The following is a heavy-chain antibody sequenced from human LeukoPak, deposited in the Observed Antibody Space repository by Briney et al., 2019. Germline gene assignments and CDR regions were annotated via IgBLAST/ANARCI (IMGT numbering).Heavy chain of an antibody. D-gene: IGHD3-3*01. V-gene: IGHV4-38-2*01. CDR2: INHSGST. CDR1: GYSISSGYY. Sequence: SETLSLTCAVSGYSISSGYYWGWIRQPPGKGLEWIGEINHSGSTNYNPSLKSRVTISVDTSKNQFSLKLSSVTAADTAVYYCARAVTIFGVVTFRPIYYFDYWGQGTLVTVSS. J-gene: IGHJ4*02. CDR3: ARAVTIFGVVTFRPIYYFDY.